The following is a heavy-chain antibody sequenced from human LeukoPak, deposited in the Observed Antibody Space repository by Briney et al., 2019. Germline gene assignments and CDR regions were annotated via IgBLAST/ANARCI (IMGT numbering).Heavy chain of an antibody. CDR1: GFTFSNYW. V-gene: IGHV3-74*01. D-gene: IGHD5-12*01. CDR2: INSDGSST. CDR3: ASDYDSSFDY. Sequence: PGGSLRLSCAASGFTFSNYWMHWVRQVPGEGLVWVSRINSDGSSTSYADSVKGRFTISRDNVKNSLYLQMNSLRAEDTAVYYCASDYDSSFDYWGQGTLVTVSS. J-gene: IGHJ4*02.